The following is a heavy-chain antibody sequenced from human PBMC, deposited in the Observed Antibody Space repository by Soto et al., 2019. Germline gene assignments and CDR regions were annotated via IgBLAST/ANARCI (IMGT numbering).Heavy chain of an antibody. CDR1: GYSFTSYW. J-gene: IGHJ4*02. V-gene: IGHV5-51*01. Sequence: HGESLKISCKGSGYSFTSYWIGWVRQMPGKGLEWMGIIYPGDSDTRYSPSFQGQATISADKSISTAYLQWSSLKASDTAMYYCARQKSSTSCYSDDWGQGTLVTVSS. D-gene: IGHD2-2*01. CDR2: IYPGDSDT. CDR3: ARQKSSTSCYSDD.